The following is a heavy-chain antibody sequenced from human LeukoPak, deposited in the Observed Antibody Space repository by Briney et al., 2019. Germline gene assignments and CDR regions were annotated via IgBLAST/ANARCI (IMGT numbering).Heavy chain of an antibody. CDR2: IYHSGST. CDR3: ARDYHDSSLDY. D-gene: IGHD3-22*01. Sequence: SETLSLTCAVSGGSISSSDWWSWVRQPPGKGLEWIGEIYHSGSTNYNPSLKSRVTISVDKSKNQFSLKLSSVIAADTAVYYCARDYHDSSLDYWGQGTLVTVSS. V-gene: IGHV4-4*02. CDR1: GGSISSSDW. J-gene: IGHJ4*02.